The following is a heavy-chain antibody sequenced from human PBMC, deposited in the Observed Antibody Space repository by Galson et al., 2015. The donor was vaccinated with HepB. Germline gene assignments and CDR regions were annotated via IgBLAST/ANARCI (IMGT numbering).Heavy chain of an antibody. CDR2: IIPILGIA. Sequence: SVKVSCKASGGTFSSYTISWVRQAPGQGLEWMGRIIPILGIANYAQKFQGRVTITADKSTSTAYVELSSLRSEDTAVYYCARGGSDQTLFGESRSCNWFDPWGQGTLVTVSS. V-gene: IGHV1-69*02. CDR3: ARGGSDQTLFGESRSCNWFDP. D-gene: IGHD3-10*01. CDR1: GGTFSSYT. J-gene: IGHJ5*02.